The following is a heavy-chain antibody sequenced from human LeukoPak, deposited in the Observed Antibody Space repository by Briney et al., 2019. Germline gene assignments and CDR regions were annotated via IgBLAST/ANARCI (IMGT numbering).Heavy chain of an antibody. CDR3: AKTPVSDTDMKFYFDF. V-gene: IGHV3-9*01. D-gene: IGHD5-18*01. J-gene: IGHJ4*02. CDR2: ISWTSDTI. CDR1: GFTFDDYA. Sequence: PGGSLRLSCAASGFTFDDYAMHWVRQVPGKGLEWVSGISWTSDTIAYADSVKGRFTISRDNAKNSLYLQMNNLRPEDTALYYCAKTPVSDTDMKFYFDFWGQGTLVTVSS.